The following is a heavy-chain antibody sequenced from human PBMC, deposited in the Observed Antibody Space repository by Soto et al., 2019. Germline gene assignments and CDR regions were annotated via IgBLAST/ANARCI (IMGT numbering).Heavy chain of an antibody. CDR1: GGSISSSSYY. V-gene: IGHV4-39*01. D-gene: IGHD3-16*01. CDR3: ARQTGGFGYYFDY. Sequence: LSLTCTVSGGSISSSSYYWGWIRQPPGKELEWIGAIYHSGSTYYHPSLKSRVTISVDTSKNQFSLRLTSLTAADTAVYFCARQTGGFGYYFDYWGQGTLVTVSS. CDR2: IYHSGST. J-gene: IGHJ4*02.